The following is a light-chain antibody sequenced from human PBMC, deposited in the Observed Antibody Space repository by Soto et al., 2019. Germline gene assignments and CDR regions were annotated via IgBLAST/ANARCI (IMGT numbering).Light chain of an antibody. J-gene: IGKJ2*01. CDR1: QSVSSN. CDR3: QNNISGLRYP. V-gene: IGKV3-15*01. Sequence: EIVMTQSPATLSVSPGERATLSCRASQSVSSNLAWYQQKPGQAPRLLIYGASTRATGIPARFSGSGSGTGFTLPSGSLQLKDFAVFNCQNNISGLRYPFGQGTKLEIK. CDR2: GAS.